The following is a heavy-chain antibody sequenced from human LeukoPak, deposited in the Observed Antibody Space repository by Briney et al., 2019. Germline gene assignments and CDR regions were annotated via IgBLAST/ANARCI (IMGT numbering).Heavy chain of an antibody. V-gene: IGHV1-8*03. CDR3: ARVQNYYGSGSYGY. D-gene: IGHD3-10*01. CDR1: GYTFTSYD. CDR2: MNPNSGNT. J-gene: IGHJ4*02. Sequence: GASVKVSCKASGYTFTSYDINWVRQATGQGLEWMGWMNPNSGNTGYAQKFQGRVTITRNTSISTAYMELSRLRSEDTAVYYCARVQNYYGSGSYGYWGQGTLVTVSS.